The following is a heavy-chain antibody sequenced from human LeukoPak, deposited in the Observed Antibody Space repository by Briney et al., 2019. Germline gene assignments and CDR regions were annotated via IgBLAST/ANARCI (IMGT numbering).Heavy chain of an antibody. V-gene: IGHV4-34*01. Sequence: SETLSLTCAVYGGSFSGYYWSWIRQPPGRGLEWIGEINHSGSTNYNPSLKSRVTISVDTSKNQFSLRLSSVTAADTAVYYCARGPRYGYWGQGTLVTVSS. D-gene: IGHD3-16*01. CDR1: GGSFSGYY. J-gene: IGHJ4*02. CDR2: INHSGST. CDR3: ARGPRYGY.